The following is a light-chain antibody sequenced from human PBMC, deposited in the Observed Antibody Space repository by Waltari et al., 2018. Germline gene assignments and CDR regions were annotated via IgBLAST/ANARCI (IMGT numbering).Light chain of an antibody. CDR3: SSYGGRNNLL. V-gene: IGLV2-8*01. Sequence: QSALTQPPSASGSPGQSVTISCTGTSRAIGGFHYVSWYQQNPGQAPKLLIYEVNKRPSGIPDRFSGSKSGNTASLTVSGLQAEDEAEYYCSSYGGRNNLLFGEGTKLTVL. CDR1: SRAIGGFHY. J-gene: IGLJ3*02. CDR2: EVN.